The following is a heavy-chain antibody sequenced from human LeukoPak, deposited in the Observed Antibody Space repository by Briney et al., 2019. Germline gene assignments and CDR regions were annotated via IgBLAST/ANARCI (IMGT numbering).Heavy chain of an antibody. CDR3: ARDYCSSTSCLFDY. Sequence: ASVKVSCKASGYTFTGYHMHWVRQAPGQGLEWMGRINPNSGDTNYAQKFQGRVAMTRDTSISTAFMELTRLRSDDTAVYYCARDYCSSTSCLFDYWGRGTLVTVSS. J-gene: IGHJ4*02. D-gene: IGHD2-2*01. V-gene: IGHV1-2*06. CDR2: INPNSGDT. CDR1: GYTFTGYH.